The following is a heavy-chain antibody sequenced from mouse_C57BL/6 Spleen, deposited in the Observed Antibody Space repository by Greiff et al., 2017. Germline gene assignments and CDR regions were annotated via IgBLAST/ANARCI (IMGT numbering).Heavy chain of an antibody. CDR2: IDPETGGT. CDR3: TPADYDY. Sequence: EPVRPGASVPLSCKASGYTFTDPEIHWVKQTPVHALEWIGAIDPETGGTAYNQKFKGKAILTADKSSSTAYMELRSLTSEDSAVDYCTPADYDYWGQGTTLTGSS. CDR1: GYTFTDPE. D-gene: IGHD2-4*01. V-gene: IGHV1-15*01. J-gene: IGHJ2*01.